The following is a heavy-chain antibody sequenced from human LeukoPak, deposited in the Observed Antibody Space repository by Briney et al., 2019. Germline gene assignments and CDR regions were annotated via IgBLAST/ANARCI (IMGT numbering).Heavy chain of an antibody. CDR3: ASLGSTTVTRNDAFDI. Sequence: ASVKVSCKASGYTFTSYDINWVRQATGQGLEWMGWMNPNSGNTSYAQKFQGRVTMTRNTSISTAYMELSSLRSEDTAVYYCASLGSTTVTRNDAFDIWGQGTMVTVSS. D-gene: IGHD4-17*01. J-gene: IGHJ3*02. V-gene: IGHV1-8*01. CDR2: MNPNSGNT. CDR1: GYTFTSYD.